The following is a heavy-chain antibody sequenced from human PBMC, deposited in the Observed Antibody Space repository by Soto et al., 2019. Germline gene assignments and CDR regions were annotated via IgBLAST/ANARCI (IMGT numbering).Heavy chain of an antibody. CDR3: ARGGRLVLRDAFDI. CDR2: INHSGST. J-gene: IGHJ3*02. D-gene: IGHD6-19*01. Sequence: SETLSLTCTVSGGYISSSSYYWSWIRQRPGKGLEWIGEINHSGSTNYNPSLKSRVTISVDTPKNQFSLKLSSVTAADTAVYYCARGGRLVLRDAFDIWGQGTMVTVSS. CDR1: GGYISSSSYY. V-gene: IGHV4-39*07.